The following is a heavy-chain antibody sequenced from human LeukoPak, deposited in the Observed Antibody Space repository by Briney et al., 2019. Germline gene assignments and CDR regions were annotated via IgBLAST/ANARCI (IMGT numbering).Heavy chain of an antibody. D-gene: IGHD1-26*01. CDR3: ARAGGSYFGVFDY. CDR2: INAGNGNT. Sequence: WINAGNGNTKYSQKFQGRVTITRDTSASTAYMELSSLRSEDTAVYYCARAGGSYFGVFDYWGQGTLVTVSS. J-gene: IGHJ4*02. V-gene: IGHV1-3*01.